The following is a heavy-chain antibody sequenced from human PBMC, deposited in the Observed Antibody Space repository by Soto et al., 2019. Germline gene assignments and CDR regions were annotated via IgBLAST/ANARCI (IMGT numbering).Heavy chain of an antibody. J-gene: IGHJ4*02. D-gene: IGHD1-26*01. Sequence: QVQLVQSGAEVKKPGSSVKVSCKASGGTFSSYSINWVRQAPGQGLEWMGEIIPIFGTATYAQKVQGRVTITADEATSTAYMELSSRRSEDTAVYYCARDGGRHSGGIDYWGQGTLVTVSS. CDR3: ARDGGRHSGGIDY. CDR2: IIPIFGTA. CDR1: GGTFSSYS. V-gene: IGHV1-69*01.